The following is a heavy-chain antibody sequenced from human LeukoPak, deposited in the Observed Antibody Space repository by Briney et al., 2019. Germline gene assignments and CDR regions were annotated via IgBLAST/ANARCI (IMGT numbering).Heavy chain of an antibody. Sequence: SETLSLTCALYGGSFSHYYWSWIRQPPGKGLEWVGEIHPSGSTSFNPSLESRVSISKDTSKNQFSLKLTSVTAADTAVYYCSRGSDESKTGDYCGEGTLVTVSS. CDR3: SRGSDESKTGDY. CDR2: IHPSGST. J-gene: IGHJ4*02. CDR1: GGSFSHYY. V-gene: IGHV4-34*01. D-gene: IGHD6-25*01.